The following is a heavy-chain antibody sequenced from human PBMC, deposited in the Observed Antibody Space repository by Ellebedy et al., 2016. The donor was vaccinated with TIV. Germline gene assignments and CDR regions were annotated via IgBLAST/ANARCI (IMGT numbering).Heavy chain of an antibody. J-gene: IGHJ4*02. CDR3: ARDRRGTNSYGFDY. CDR1: GFTFSDYY. Sequence: GESLKISCAASGFTFSDYYMSWIRPAPGKVVEWVSYISSSGSTIYYADSVKGRFTISRDNAKNSLYLQMNSLRDEDTAVYYCARDRRGTNSYGFDYWGQGTLVTVSS. V-gene: IGHV3-11*01. CDR2: ISSSGSTI. D-gene: IGHD5-18*01.